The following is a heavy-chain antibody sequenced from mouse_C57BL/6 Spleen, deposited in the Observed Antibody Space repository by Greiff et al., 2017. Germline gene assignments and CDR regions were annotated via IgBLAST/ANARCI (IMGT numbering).Heavy chain of an antibody. CDR1: GYTFTSYW. D-gene: IGHD1-1*01. J-gene: IGHJ2*01. Sequence: QVHVKQPGAELVKPGASVKMSCKASGYTFTSYWITWVKQRPGQGLEWIGDIYPGSGSTNYNEKFKSKATLTVDTSSSTAYMQLSSLTSEDSAVXYCARGDYYGSSYYFDYWGQGTTLTVSS. CDR3: ARGDYYGSSYYFDY. V-gene: IGHV1-55*01. CDR2: IYPGSGST.